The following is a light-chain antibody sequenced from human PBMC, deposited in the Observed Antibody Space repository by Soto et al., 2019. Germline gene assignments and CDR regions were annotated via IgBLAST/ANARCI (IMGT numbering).Light chain of an antibody. CDR3: QQRRSWPPTIT. CDR1: QSVSGY. Sequence: EIVLTQSPAILSLSPGERATLSCRGSQSVSGYIAWYQQRPGQAPRLLIYDASYRATDIPPRFSGSGSGTDFTLTISSLEPEDFAVYYCQQRRSWPPTITFGQGTRLEIK. J-gene: IGKJ5*01. CDR2: DAS. V-gene: IGKV3-11*01.